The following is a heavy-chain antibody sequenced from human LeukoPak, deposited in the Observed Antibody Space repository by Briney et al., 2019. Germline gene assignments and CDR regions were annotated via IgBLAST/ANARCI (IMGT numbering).Heavy chain of an antibody. CDR1: GFTFSSYA. CDR3: AKLGFDSSGSHTLFDY. CDR2: ISYDGRNN. V-gene: IGHV3-30*18. Sequence: PGGSLRLSCAASGFTFSSYAMHWVRQGPGKGLEGVAIISYDGRNNHYADSVKGRFTISRDNSKNTLHLQMNSLRAEDTAVYYCAKLGFDSSGSHTLFDYWGQGTQVTVSS. D-gene: IGHD3-22*01. J-gene: IGHJ4*02.